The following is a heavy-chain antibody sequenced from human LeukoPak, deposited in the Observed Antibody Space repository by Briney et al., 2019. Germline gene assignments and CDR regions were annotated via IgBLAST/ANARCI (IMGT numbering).Heavy chain of an antibody. V-gene: IGHV3-7*01. Sequence: GGSLRLSCAASGFTFSSYAMSWVRQAPGKGLEWVANIKHDGSEKYYVDSVKGRVAISRDNAKNSLYLQVNSLRAEDTAVYYCARDWAVAGNFDSWGQGTLVTVSS. CDR2: IKHDGSEK. D-gene: IGHD6-19*01. CDR1: GFTFSSYA. J-gene: IGHJ4*02. CDR3: ARDWAVAGNFDS.